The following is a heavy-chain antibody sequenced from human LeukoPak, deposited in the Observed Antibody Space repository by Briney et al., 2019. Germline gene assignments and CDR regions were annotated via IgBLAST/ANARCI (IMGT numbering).Heavy chain of an antibody. CDR3: AKDRGVWFGEFDAFDI. V-gene: IGHV3-21*04. J-gene: IGHJ3*02. Sequence: GGSLRLSCAASGFTFSSYSMNWVRQAPGKGLEWVSSISPSSSYIYYADSVRGRFTISRDNAKNSLYLQMNSLRAEDTAVYYCAKDRGVWFGEFDAFDIWGQGTMVTVSS. CDR2: ISPSSSYI. D-gene: IGHD3-10*01. CDR1: GFTFSSYS.